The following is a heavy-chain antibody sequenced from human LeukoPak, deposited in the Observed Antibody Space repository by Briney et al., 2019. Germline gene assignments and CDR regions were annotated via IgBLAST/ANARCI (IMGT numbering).Heavy chain of an antibody. V-gene: IGHV4-39*07. J-gene: IGHJ4*02. Sequence: SETLSLTCTVSGGSISSSSYYWGWIRQPPGKGLEWIGSIYYSGSTYYNPSLKSRVTISVDTSKNQFSLKLSSVTAADTAVYYCARGAELTAVDYWGQGTLVTVSS. CDR2: IYYSGST. CDR1: GGSISSSSYY. CDR3: ARGAELTAVDY. D-gene: IGHD1-14*01.